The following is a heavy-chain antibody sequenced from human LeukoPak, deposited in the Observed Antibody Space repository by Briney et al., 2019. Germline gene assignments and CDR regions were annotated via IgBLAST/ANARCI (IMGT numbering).Heavy chain of an antibody. D-gene: IGHD5-24*01. CDR2: ISSSSSTI. V-gene: IGHV3-48*02. CDR3: ARGHGYISA. J-gene: IGHJ5*02. CDR1: GFTFSSYA. Sequence: PGGSLRLSCAASGFTFSSYAMSWVRQAPGKGLDWLSYISSSSSTINYADSVRGRFTISRDNAKNSLYLQMDSLRDEDTAVYYCARGHGYISAWGQGTLVTVSS.